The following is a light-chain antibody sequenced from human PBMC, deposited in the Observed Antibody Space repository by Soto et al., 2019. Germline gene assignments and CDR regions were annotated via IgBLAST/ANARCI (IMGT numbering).Light chain of an antibody. CDR2: EVS. Sequence: QSALTQPASVSGSPGQSITISCTGTSSDVGSYNLVSWYQQHPGKAPKLMIYEVSKRPSGVSNRFSGSKSGNTASLTISGPQAEDEANYTCCPYAGSSTPLIFGTGTKLTFL. CDR1: SSDVGSYNL. J-gene: IGLJ1*01. CDR3: CPYAGSSTPLI. V-gene: IGLV2-23*02.